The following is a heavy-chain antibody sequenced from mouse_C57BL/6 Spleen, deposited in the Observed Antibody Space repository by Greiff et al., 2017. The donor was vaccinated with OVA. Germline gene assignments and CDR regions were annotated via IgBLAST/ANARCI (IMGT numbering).Heavy chain of an antibody. CDR1: GFNIKNTY. D-gene: IGHD1-1*01. CDR3: ARWATVVATNFDV. J-gene: IGHJ1*03. CDR2: INPANGTT. V-gene: IGHV14-3*01. Sequence: VHVKQSVAELVRPGASVKLSCKASGFNIKNTYMHWVQQRPEQGLEWIGRINPANGTTKYAPKFPGKATITADTSSNTAYLQLSSLTSEDTAIYYCARWATVVATNFDVWGTGTTVTVSS.